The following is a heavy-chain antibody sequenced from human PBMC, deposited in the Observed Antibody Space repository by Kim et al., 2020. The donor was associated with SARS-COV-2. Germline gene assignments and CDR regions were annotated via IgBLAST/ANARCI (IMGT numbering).Heavy chain of an antibody. Sequence: TSDERKFQGRVTMTRDTSTSTVYMELSSLRSEDTAVYYCARDTGGTPFDYWGQGTLVTVSS. J-gene: IGHJ4*02. V-gene: IGHV1-46*01. CDR2: T. D-gene: IGHD2-8*02. CDR3: ARDTGGTPFDY.